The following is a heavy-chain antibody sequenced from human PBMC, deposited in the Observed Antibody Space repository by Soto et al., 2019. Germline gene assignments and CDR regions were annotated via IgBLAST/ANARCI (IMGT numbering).Heavy chain of an antibody. CDR1: GGSFSGYY. V-gene: IGHV4-34*01. Sequence: PSETLSLTCAVYGGSFSGYYWSWIRQPPGKGLEWIGEINHSGSTNYNPSLKSRVTISVDTSKNQFSLKLSSVTAADTAVYYCERGPNRPFWSGYYVLDYYYYGMDVWGQGTTVTVSS. D-gene: IGHD3-3*01. CDR2: INHSGST. CDR3: ERGPNRPFWSGYYVLDYYYYGMDV. J-gene: IGHJ6*02.